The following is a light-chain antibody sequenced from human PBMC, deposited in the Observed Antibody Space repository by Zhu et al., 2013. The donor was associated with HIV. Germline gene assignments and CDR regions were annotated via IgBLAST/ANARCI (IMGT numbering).Light chain of an antibody. CDR3: QQYNKWPPYT. CDR2: DAS. J-gene: IGKJ2*01. CDR1: QSVSGY. V-gene: IGKV3-11*01. Sequence: EIVLTQSPATLSLSPGERATLSCRASQSVSGYLAWYQQKPGQAPRLLIYDASDRATGIPARFGGSGSGTEFTLTISSLQSEDFAVYYCQQYNKWPPYTFGQGTKLEIK.